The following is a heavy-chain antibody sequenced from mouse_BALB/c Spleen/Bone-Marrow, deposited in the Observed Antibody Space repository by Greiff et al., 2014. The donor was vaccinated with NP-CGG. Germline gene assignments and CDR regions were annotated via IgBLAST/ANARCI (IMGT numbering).Heavy chain of an antibody. CDR1: GYTFTDYA. J-gene: IGHJ4*01. Sequence: VQLQQSGAELVRPGVSVKVSCKGSGYTFTDYAMHWVKQSHAKSLEWIGVISTYYGDASYNQKFKGKATMAVDKSSSTAYMEPARLTSEDSAIYYCARDAMDYWGQGTSVTVSS. V-gene: IGHV1S137*01. CDR3: ARDAMDY. CDR2: ISTYYGDA.